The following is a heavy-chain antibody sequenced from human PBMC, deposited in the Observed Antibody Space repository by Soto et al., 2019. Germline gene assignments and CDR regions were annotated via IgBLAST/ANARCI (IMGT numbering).Heavy chain of an antibody. V-gene: IGHV3-53*04. D-gene: IGHD5-18*01. CDR3: ARDRRYSYGQPYGMDV. CDR1: GFTVSSNY. CDR2: IYSGGST. Sequence: EVQLVESGGGLVQPGGSLRLSCAASGFTVSSNYMSWVRQAPGKGLEWVSVIYSGGSTYYADSVKGRFTISRHNSKNTLYLQMNGLRAEDTAVYYCARDRRYSYGQPYGMDVWGQGTTVTVSS. J-gene: IGHJ6*02.